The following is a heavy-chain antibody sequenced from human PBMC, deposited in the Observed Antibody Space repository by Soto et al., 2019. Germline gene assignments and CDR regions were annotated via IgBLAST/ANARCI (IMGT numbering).Heavy chain of an antibody. CDR3: ARGSLGYCISTSCYEVYYFDY. J-gene: IGHJ4*02. D-gene: IGHD2-2*01. Sequence: QVQLVQSGAEVKKPGSSVKVSCKASGGTFSSYAISWVRQAPGQGLEWMGGIIPIFGTANYAQKIQGRVTITADESTSTAYMELSSLRSEDTAVYYCARGSLGYCISTSCYEVYYFDYWGQGTLVTVSS. CDR2: IIPIFGTA. V-gene: IGHV1-69*12. CDR1: GGTFSSYA.